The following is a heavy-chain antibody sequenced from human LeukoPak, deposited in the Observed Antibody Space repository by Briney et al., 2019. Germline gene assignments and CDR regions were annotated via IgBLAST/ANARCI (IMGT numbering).Heavy chain of an antibody. J-gene: IGHJ6*03. CDR1: GGTFSSYT. CDR3: AKWTRVEYSSLLAEVSYYYYYMDV. Sequence: SVKVSCKASGGTFSSYTISWVRQAPGQGLEWMGGIIPIFGTANYAQKFQGRVTITTDESTSTAYMELSSLRSEDTAVYYCAKWTRVEYSSLLAEVSYYYYYMDVWGKGTTVTVSS. CDR2: IIPIFGTA. V-gene: IGHV1-69*05. D-gene: IGHD6-6*01.